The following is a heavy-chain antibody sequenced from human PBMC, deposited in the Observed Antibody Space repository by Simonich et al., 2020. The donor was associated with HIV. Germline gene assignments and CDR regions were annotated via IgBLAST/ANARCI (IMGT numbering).Heavy chain of an antibody. Sequence: QVQLQQWGAGLLKPSETLSLTCAVYGGSFSGYHWSWIRQPPGKGLEWIEEINDRETTNYTPPLKSRVTISVDTSKNQFSLKLTSVTAADTALYYCARESPVRDGYNYYYFHYYMDVWGKGTTVTVSS. CDR2: INDRETT. D-gene: IGHD1-1*01. V-gene: IGHV4-34*01. J-gene: IGHJ6*03. CDR3: ARESPVRDGYNYYYFHYYMDV. CDR1: GGSFSGYH.